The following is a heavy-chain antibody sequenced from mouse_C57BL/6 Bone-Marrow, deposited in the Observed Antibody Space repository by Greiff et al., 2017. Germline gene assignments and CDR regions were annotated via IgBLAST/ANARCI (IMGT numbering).Heavy chain of an antibody. CDR2: IHPNSGST. J-gene: IGHJ3*01. CDR3: ARSKRMIEPFAY. V-gene: IGHV1-64*01. Sequence: QVQLQQPGAELVKPGASVQLSCKASGYTFTSYWMHWVKQRPGQGLEWIGMIHPNSGSTNYNEKFKSKATLTVDKSSSTAYMQLSSLTSEDSAVYYCARSKRMIEPFAYWGQGTLVTVSA. CDR1: GYTFTSYW. D-gene: IGHD2-4*01.